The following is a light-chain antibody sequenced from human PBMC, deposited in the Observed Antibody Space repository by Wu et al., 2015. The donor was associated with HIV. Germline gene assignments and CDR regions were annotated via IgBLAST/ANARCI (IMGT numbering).Light chain of an antibody. CDR3: QQYGSSPPT. V-gene: IGKV3-20*01. Sequence: IVLTQSPGTLSLSPGERATLSCRASQSVRSSYLAWYQQKPGQAPRLLIYGTSSRATGIPDRFSGSGSGTDFTLTISRLEPEDFAVYSCQQYGSSPPTFGQGTKVEVK. CDR1: QSVRSSY. J-gene: IGKJ1*01. CDR2: GTS.